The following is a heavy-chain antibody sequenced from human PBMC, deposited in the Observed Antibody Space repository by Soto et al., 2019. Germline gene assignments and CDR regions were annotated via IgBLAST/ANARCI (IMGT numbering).Heavy chain of an antibody. D-gene: IGHD6-19*01. CDR1: GDSINNYY. V-gene: IGHV4-59*01. CDR3: GKYRRGSGCYYFNY. CDR2: IYYSGST. Sequence: SETLSLTCTVSGDSINNYYWSWIRQPPGKGLEWIGYIYYSGSTNYNPSLKSRVTMSVDTSKDQFSLKLTSVTAADTAVYYCGKYRRGSGCYYFNYWGQGTRVTVSS. J-gene: IGHJ4*02.